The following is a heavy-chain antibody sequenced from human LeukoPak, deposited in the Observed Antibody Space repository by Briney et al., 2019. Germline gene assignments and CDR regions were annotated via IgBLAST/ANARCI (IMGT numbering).Heavy chain of an antibody. D-gene: IGHD3-22*01. CDR2: ISYDGSNK. CDR1: GFTFSSYA. J-gene: IGHJ4*02. Sequence: GGSLRLSYAASGFTFSSYAMHWVRQAPGKGLEWVAVISYDGSNKYYADSVKGRFTISRDNSKNTLYLQMNSLRAEDTAVYYCARTKNYYDSSGSLGYWGQGTLVTVSS. CDR3: ARTKNYYDSSGSLGY. V-gene: IGHV3-30-3*01.